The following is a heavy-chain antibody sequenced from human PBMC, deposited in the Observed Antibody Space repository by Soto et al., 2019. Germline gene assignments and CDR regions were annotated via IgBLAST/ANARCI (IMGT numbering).Heavy chain of an antibody. J-gene: IGHJ6*01. Sequence: GGSLRLSCAASGFAFSRNGMHWVRQAPGKGLEWVGLIWNDVNNKYYADSVEGRFTMSRDNSKNTLYPEINSLRAEDTAVYFCARDTALSLDVWGQGTRVTVSS. V-gene: IGHV3-33*01. CDR1: GFAFSRNG. CDR3: ARDTALSLDV. CDR2: IWNDVNNK. D-gene: IGHD5-18*01.